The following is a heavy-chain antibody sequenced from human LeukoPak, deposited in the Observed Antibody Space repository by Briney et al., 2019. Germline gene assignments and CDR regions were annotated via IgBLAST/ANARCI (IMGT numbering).Heavy chain of an antibody. V-gene: IGHV3-20*04. Sequence: GGSLRLSCAASGFTFDDYGMSWVRQAPGKGLEWVSGINWNGGSTGYADSVKGRFTISRDNAKNSLYLQMNSLRAEDTALYYCAREKKSGYSGYDPYYYYYMDVWGKGTTVTVPS. CDR2: INWNGGST. CDR1: GFTFDDYG. J-gene: IGHJ6*03. CDR3: AREKKSGYSGYDPYYYYYMDV. D-gene: IGHD5-12*01.